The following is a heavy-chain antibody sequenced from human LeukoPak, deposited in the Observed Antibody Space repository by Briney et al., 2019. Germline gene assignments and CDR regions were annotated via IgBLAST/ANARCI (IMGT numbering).Heavy chain of an antibody. Sequence: PGGSLRLSCAASGFTFDDYAMHWVRHAPGKGLEWVSLISWDGGSTYYADSVKGRFTISRDNSKNSLYLQMNSLRAEDTALYYCAKGSVGATSRYYYYMDVWGKGTTVTVSS. CDR1: GFTFDDYA. CDR3: AKGSVGATSRYYYYMDV. V-gene: IGHV3-43D*03. J-gene: IGHJ6*03. CDR2: ISWDGGST. D-gene: IGHD1-26*01.